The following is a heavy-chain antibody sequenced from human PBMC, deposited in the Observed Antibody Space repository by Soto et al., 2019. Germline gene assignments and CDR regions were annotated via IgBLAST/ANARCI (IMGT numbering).Heavy chain of an antibody. D-gene: IGHD3-10*01. J-gene: IGHJ4*02. CDR1: GFTFSSYG. Sequence: GGSLRLSCAASGFTFSSYGMHWVRQAPGKGLEWVAVMSYDGSNKYYADSVKGRFTISRDNSKNTLYLQMNSLRAEDTAVYYCANLYGSGSYYTFDYWGQGTLVTVSS. CDR3: ANLYGSGSYYTFDY. CDR2: MSYDGSNK. V-gene: IGHV3-30*18.